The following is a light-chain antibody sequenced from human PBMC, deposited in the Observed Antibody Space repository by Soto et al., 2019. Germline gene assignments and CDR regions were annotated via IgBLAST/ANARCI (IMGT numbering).Light chain of an antibody. CDR1: TSNIGSKP. CDR2: TND. Sequence: QYVLTQPPSASGTPGQRVTISCSGTTSNIGSKPVNWYQQLPGAAPKLLIYTNDQRPSGVPDRFSGSKSGTSASLAISGLQSEDEADYYCAAWDDSLNGGVFGGGTKVTVL. V-gene: IGLV1-44*01. J-gene: IGLJ3*02. CDR3: AAWDDSLNGGV.